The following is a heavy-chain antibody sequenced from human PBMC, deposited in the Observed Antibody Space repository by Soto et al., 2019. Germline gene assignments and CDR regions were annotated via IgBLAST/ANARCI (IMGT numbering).Heavy chain of an antibody. CDR1: GGIFSSYA. Sequence: QVQLVQSGAEVKKPGSSVKVSCNASGGIFSSYAISWLRQAPGQGLEWMGAVIPILGQAYYAQDLQDRVSITADESKRTTYMEQSSVRSEATAVYVCARVGGIGAPPGTDYWGQGTLVTVSS. CDR2: VIPILGQA. J-gene: IGHJ4*02. D-gene: IGHD1-26*01. V-gene: IGHV1-69*01. CDR3: ARVGGIGAPPGTDY.